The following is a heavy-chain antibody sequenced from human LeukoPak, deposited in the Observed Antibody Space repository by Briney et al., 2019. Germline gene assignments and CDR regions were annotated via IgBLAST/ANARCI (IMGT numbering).Heavy chain of an antibody. CDR2: TYYRSTWYN. V-gene: IGHV6-1*01. CDR3: ARVDNTYGMDV. Sequence: SQTLSLTCAISGDSVSSNSVTWNWIRQSPSRGLEWLGRTYYRSTWYNDYAVSVKSRITINPDTSKNQFSLQLNSVTPEDTAVYYCARVDNTYGMDVWGQGTTVTVSS. CDR1: GDSVSSNSVT. D-gene: IGHD2-2*03. J-gene: IGHJ6*02.